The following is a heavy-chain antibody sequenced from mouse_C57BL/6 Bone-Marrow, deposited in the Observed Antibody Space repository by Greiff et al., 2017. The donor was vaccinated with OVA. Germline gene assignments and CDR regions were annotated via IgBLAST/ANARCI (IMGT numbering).Heavy chain of an antibody. D-gene: IGHD1-1*01. Sequence: EVQGVESGGGLVQPKGSLKLSCAASGFSFNTYAMNWVRQAPGKGLEWVARIRSKSNNYATYYADSVKDRFTISRDDSESMLYLQMNNLKTEDTAMYYCVRQGTTGYYFDYWGQGTTLTVSS. V-gene: IGHV10-1*01. CDR1: GFSFNTYA. J-gene: IGHJ2*01. CDR2: IRSKSNNYAT. CDR3: VRQGTTGYYFDY.